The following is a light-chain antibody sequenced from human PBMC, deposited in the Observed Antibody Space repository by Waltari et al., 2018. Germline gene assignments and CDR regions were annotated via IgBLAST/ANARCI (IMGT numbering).Light chain of an antibody. CDR2: AAS. CDR1: QGIDNY. V-gene: IGKV1-9*01. Sequence: IQLTQSPSSLSASVGDRVTITCRASQGIDNYLAWYQQKPGKAPKLLIYAASSLQRGVPSRFSCSNSGTDFTFTISSLQPEDFATYFCLQLKSFPLTFGGGTKVEIQ. CDR3: LQLKSFPLT. J-gene: IGKJ4*01.